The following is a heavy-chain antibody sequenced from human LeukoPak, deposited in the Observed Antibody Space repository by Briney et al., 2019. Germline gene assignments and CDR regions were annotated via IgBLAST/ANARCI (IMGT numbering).Heavy chain of an antibody. V-gene: IGHV3-66*01. CDR2: IYSGGST. D-gene: IGHD3-10*01. J-gene: IGHJ4*02. CDR3: ASRARPRTLSLIDY. Sequence: PGGSLRLSCAASGFTVSSNYMSWVRQAPGKGLEWVSVIYSGGSTYYADSVKGRFTISRDNSKNTLYLQMNSLRAEDTAVYYCASRARPRTLSLIDYWGQGTLVTVSS. CDR1: GFTVSSNY.